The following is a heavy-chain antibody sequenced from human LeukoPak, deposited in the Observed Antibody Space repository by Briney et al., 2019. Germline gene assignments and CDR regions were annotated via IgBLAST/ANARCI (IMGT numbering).Heavy chain of an antibody. D-gene: IGHD5-18*01. J-gene: IGHJ4*02. Sequence: SETLSLTCTVSGGSISSYYWSWIRQPPGKGLEWIWYIYYSGSTNYNPSLKSRVTISVDTSKNQFSLKLSSVTAADTAVYYCAREGLVGYSYGPFDYWGQGTPVTVSS. CDR3: AREGLVGYSYGPFDY. V-gene: IGHV4-59*01. CDR2: IYYSGST. CDR1: GGSISSYY.